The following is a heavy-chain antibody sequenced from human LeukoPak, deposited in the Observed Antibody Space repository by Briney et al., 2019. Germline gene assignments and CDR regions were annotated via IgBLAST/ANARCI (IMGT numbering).Heavy chain of an antibody. D-gene: IGHD3-22*01. J-gene: IGHJ4*02. CDR1: GFTFSSYG. CDR2: ISYDGSNK. CDR3: AKDQVGSSGRWFDY. V-gene: IGHV3-30*18. Sequence: GGSLRLSCAASGFTFSSYGMHWVRQAPGKGLEWVAVISYDGSNKYYAVSVKGRFTISRDNSKNTLYLQMNSLRAEDTAVYYCAKDQVGSSGRWFDYWGQGTLVTVSS.